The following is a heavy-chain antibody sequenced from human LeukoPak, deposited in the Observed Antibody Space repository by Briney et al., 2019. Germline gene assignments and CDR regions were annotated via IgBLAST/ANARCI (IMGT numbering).Heavy chain of an antibody. J-gene: IGHJ4*02. D-gene: IGHD3-22*01. Sequence: GGSLRLSCAASGFTFSSYWMSWVRQAPGKGLEWVANIKQDGSEKYYVDSVKGRFTISRDNAKNSLYLQMNSPRAEDTAVYYCARGSSSYYYDSSGYYSYFDYWGQGTLVTVSS. CDR3: ARGSSSYYYDSSGYYSYFDY. CDR2: IKQDGSEK. CDR1: GFTFSSYW. V-gene: IGHV3-7*01.